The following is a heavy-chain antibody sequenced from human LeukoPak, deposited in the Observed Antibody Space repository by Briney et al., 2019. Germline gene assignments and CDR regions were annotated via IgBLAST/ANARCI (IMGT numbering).Heavy chain of an antibody. CDR1: GFTFSSYG. D-gene: IGHD3-3*01. CDR3: VKDPRRYDFWSGYSGYFDY. J-gene: IGHJ4*02. Sequence: GGSLRLSCAASGFTFSSYGMHWVRQAPGKGLEWVPVISYDGSNKYYADSVKGRFTISRDNSKNTLYLQMNSLRAEDTAVYYCVKDPRRYDFWSGYSGYFDYWGQGTLVTVSS. CDR2: ISYDGSNK. V-gene: IGHV3-30*18.